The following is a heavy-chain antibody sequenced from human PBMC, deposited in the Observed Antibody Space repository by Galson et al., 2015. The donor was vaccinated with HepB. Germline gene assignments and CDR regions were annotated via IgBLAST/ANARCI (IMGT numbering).Heavy chain of an antibody. V-gene: IGHV1-46*01. Sequence: SVKVSCKASGYTFTSYYMHWVRQAPGQGLEWMGIINPSGGSTSYAQKFQGRVTMTRDTSTSTVYMELSSLRSEDTAVYYRARGPRASSSWYGTPDYWGQGTLVTVSS. CDR2: INPSGGST. J-gene: IGHJ4*02. D-gene: IGHD6-13*01. CDR3: ARGPRASSSWYGTPDY. CDR1: GYTFTSYY.